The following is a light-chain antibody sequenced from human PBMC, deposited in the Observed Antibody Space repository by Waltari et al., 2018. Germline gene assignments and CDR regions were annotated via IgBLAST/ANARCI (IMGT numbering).Light chain of an antibody. CDR3: TSYGGVNVLGVL. Sequence: QSALTQPPSASGSPGQSVTISCAGTNSDVGTYNYVSWSQHPPGKAPKLLIYGVTERLPGVPDRFSGSKSGTTASLTVSGLQADDEADYYCTSYGGVNVLGVLFGGGTKLTVL. V-gene: IGLV2-8*01. J-gene: IGLJ2*01. CDR2: GVT. CDR1: NSDVGTYNY.